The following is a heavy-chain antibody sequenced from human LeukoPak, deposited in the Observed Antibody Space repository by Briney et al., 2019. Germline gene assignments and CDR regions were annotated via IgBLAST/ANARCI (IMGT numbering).Heavy chain of an antibody. D-gene: IGHD1-14*01. V-gene: IGHV1-69*13. CDR2: IIPIFGTA. CDR1: GGTFSSYA. Sequence: GASVKVSCKASGGTFSSYAISWVRQAPGQGLEWMGGIIPIFGTANYAQKFQGRVTITAGESTSTAYMELSSLRSEDTAVYYCARGAPESHYGMDVWGQGTTVTVSS. J-gene: IGHJ6*02. CDR3: ARGAPESHYGMDV.